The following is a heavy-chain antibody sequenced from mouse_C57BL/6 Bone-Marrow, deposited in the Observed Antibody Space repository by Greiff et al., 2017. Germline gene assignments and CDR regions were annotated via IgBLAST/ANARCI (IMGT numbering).Heavy chain of an antibody. J-gene: IGHJ4*01. Sequence: EVKLQESGPGLVKPSQSLSLTCSVTGYSITSGYYWNWIRQFPGNKLEWMGYISYDGSNNYNPSLKNRISITRDTSKNQFFLKLNSVTTEDTATYYCAREIYYGSSCAMDYWGQGTSVTVSS. CDR3: AREIYYGSSCAMDY. CDR2: ISYDGSN. D-gene: IGHD1-1*01. V-gene: IGHV3-6*01. CDR1: GYSITSGYY.